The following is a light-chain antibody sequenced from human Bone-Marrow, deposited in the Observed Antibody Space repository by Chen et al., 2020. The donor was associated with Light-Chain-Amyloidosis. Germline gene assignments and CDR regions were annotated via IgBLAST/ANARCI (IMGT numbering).Light chain of an antibody. CDR1: NIGTTS. CDR2: DDS. CDR3: QVWDRSSDRPV. J-gene: IGLJ3*02. V-gene: IGLV3-21*02. Sequence: SYVLTQPSSVSVAPGQTATIACGGNNIGTTSVHWYQQTPGQAPLLVVYDDSDRPSGIPGRWSGSNAGNTATLTISRDEAGDESADYCQVWDRSSDRPVVGGGTKLTVL.